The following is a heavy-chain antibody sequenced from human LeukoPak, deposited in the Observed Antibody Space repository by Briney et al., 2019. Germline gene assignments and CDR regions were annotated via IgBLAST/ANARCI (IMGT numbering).Heavy chain of an antibody. CDR3: ASKMTTVTTWDY. V-gene: IGHV4-34*01. CDR2: INHSGST. D-gene: IGHD4-17*01. Sequence: SETLSLTCAVYGGSFSGYYWSWIRQPPGKGLEWIGEINHSGSTNYNPSLKSRVTISVDTSKNQFSLKLSSVTAADTAVYYCASKMTTVTTWDYWGQGTPVTVSS. J-gene: IGHJ4*02. CDR1: GGSFSGYY.